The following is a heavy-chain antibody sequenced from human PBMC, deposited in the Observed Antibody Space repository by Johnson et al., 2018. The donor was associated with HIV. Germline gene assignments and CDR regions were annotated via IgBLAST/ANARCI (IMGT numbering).Heavy chain of an antibody. J-gene: IGHJ3*02. Sequence: QVQLVESGGGVVQPGRSLRLSCAASGFTFSTYAMHWVRQAPGKGLEWVAVISYDGSNKYYADSVKGRFTIPRDNSKNTLYMQMNSLRAEDTALYYCARQHNYDSSGQGGGLDIWGQGTMVTVSS. CDR3: ARQHNYDSSGQGGGLDI. D-gene: IGHD3-22*01. V-gene: IGHV3-30*04. CDR2: ISYDGSNK. CDR1: GFTFSTYA.